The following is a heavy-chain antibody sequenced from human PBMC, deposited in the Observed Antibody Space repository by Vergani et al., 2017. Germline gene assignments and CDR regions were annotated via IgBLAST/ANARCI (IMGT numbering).Heavy chain of an antibody. J-gene: IGHJ4*02. CDR3: AKNSSGGFFDN. D-gene: IGHD6-25*01. CDR2: VYHSGST. V-gene: IGHV4-38-2*02. CDR1: GDSINTADY. Sequence: QVHLQESVPGLLKPSETLSLTCSVSGDSINTADYWGWIRKPPGKGMEWIGSVYHSGSTSYNPSLQSRVTISVDTSKNQFSLNLNSMTAADTAIYYCAKNSSGGFFDNGGQGGLVTVSS.